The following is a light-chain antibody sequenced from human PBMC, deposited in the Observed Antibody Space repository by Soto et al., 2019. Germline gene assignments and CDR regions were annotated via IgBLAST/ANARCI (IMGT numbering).Light chain of an antibody. J-gene: IGKJ5*01. CDR2: GAS. Sequence: EIVMTQSPATLSVSPGARAPLSCRSSQSVGTNLAWYQQKPGQAPRPLIYGASTRAAGIPVRFSGSGSGTDFILTISSLEPEDFAVYYCQQYGNSLTFGGGTRLEIK. V-gene: IGKV3-15*01. CDR1: QSVGTN. CDR3: QQYGNSLT.